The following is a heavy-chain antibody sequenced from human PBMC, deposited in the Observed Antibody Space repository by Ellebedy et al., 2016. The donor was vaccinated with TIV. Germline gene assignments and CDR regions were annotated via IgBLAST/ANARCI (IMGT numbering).Heavy chain of an antibody. CDR3: TSMPLGDPRPCDY. D-gene: IGHD2-2*01. Sequence: PGGSLRLSCAASGFTFSGSATHWVRQASGKGLEWVGRIRSKAHNYATAYSASLKGRFTISRDDSKNTAYLQMSSLKTEDTAVYYCTSMPLGDPRPCDYWGQGTLVTVSS. CDR2: IRSKAHNYAT. J-gene: IGHJ4*02. CDR1: GFTFSGSA. V-gene: IGHV3-73*01.